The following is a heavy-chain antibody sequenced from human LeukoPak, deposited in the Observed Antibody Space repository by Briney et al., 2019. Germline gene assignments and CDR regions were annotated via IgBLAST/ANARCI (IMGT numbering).Heavy chain of an antibody. CDR1: GITFSTYS. J-gene: IGHJ4*02. CDR2: ISSFSGTI. V-gene: IGHV3-48*01. CDR3: ARTLGGDFDY. D-gene: IGHD2-21*01. Sequence: GGSLRLSCVASGITFSTYSMNWVRQAPGKGLEWVSYISSFSGTINYADSVKGRFTISRDNAKNSLYLQMNSLRAEDTAVYYCARTLGGDFDYWGQGTLVTVSS.